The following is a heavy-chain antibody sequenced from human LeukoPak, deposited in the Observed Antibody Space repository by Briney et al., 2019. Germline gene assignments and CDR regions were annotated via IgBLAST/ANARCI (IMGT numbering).Heavy chain of an antibody. Sequence: SGPALVKPTQTLTLTCTFSGFSLSTSGMRVSWIRQPPGKALEWLARIDRDDDKFYSTSLKTRLTISKDTSKNQVVLTMTNMDPVDTATYYCARCARGYSYGYFDYWGQGTLVTVSS. CDR1: GFSLSTSGMR. V-gene: IGHV2-70*04. D-gene: IGHD5-18*01. CDR2: IDRDDDK. J-gene: IGHJ4*02. CDR3: ARCARGYSYGYFDY.